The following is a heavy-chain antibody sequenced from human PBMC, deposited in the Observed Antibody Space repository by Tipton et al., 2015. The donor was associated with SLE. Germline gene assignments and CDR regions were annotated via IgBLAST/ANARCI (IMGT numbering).Heavy chain of an antibody. CDR3: ARDTLRLPGAFDI. CDR2: ISYDGSNK. V-gene: IGHV3-30*04. J-gene: IGHJ3*02. D-gene: IGHD2-15*01. Sequence: SLRLSCAASGFTFSSYAMHWVRQAPGKGLEWVAVISYDGSNKYYADSVKGRFTISRDNSKNTLYLQMNSLRAEDTAVYYCARDTLRLPGAFDIWGQGTMVTVSS. CDR1: GFTFSSYA.